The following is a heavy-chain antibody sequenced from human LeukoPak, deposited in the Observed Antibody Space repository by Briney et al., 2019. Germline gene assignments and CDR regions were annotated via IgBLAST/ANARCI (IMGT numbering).Heavy chain of an antibody. CDR1: GGSISSYY. CDR2: IYTSGST. CDR3: ARGAGGVVIGPFRY. V-gene: IGHV4-4*07. D-gene: IGHD3-3*01. Sequence: SETLSLTCTVSGGSISSYYWSWIRQPAGKGLEWIGRIYTSGSTNYNPSLKSRVTMSVDTSKDQFSLKLSSVTAADTAVYYCARGAGGVVIGPFRYWGQGTLVTVSS. J-gene: IGHJ4*02.